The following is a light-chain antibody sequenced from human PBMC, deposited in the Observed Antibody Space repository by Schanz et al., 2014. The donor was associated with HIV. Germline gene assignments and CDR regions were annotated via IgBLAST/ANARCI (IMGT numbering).Light chain of an antibody. J-gene: IGLJ3*02. CDR3: HSCDGRSLGV. Sequence: NFMLTQPHSVSESPGKTVVISCTRSSGSIASDYVQWYQQRPGSAPTVVIVGNDQRPSGVPDRFSGSIDGSSNSASLTISGLETEDEADYFCHSCDGRSLGVFGGGTKLTVL. CDR1: SGSIASDY. V-gene: IGLV6-57*04. CDR2: GND.